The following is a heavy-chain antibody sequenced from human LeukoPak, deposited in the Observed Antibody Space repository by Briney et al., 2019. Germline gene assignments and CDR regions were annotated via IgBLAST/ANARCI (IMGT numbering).Heavy chain of an antibody. CDR3: AKDRGTVTFYPFDI. D-gene: IGHD4-17*01. V-gene: IGHV3-23*01. CDR2: LSGRGGTT. J-gene: IGHJ3*02. CDR1: GFTFSSYA. Sequence: GGSLRLSCAASGFTFSSYAMSWVRQAPGKGLEWVSALSGRGGTTYSADSVNGRFTISRDNSKNTLYLQMNSLRAEDTAVYYCAKDRGTVTFYPFDIWGQGTMVTVSS.